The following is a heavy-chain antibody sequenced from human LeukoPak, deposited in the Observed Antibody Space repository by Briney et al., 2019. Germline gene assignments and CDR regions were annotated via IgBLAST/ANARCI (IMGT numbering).Heavy chain of an antibody. D-gene: IGHD1-26*01. CDR1: GXSISSYY. CDR2: IYYLGST. J-gene: IGHJ4*02. V-gene: IGHV4-59*01. CDR3: ARSYGGSYNY. Sequence: PSETLSLTCTVSGXSISSYYWSWVRQPPGKGQEWIGSIYYLGSTNYNPSLKSRVTISVDTSKNQFSLKLSSVTAADTAVYYCARSYGGSYNYWGQGTLVTVSS.